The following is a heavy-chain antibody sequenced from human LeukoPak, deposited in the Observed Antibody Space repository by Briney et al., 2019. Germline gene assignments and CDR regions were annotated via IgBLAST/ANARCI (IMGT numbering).Heavy chain of an antibody. J-gene: IGHJ4*02. CDR2: IYHSGST. D-gene: IGHD3-10*01. CDR1: GGSISSSNW. Sequence: SGTLSLTCAVSGGSISSSNWWSWVRQPPGKGLEWIGEIYHSGSTNYNPSLKSRVTISVDKSKNQFSLKLTSVTAADTAVYYCAGGITMVRGVANYWGQGTLVTVSS. CDR3: AGGITMVRGVANY. V-gene: IGHV4-4*02.